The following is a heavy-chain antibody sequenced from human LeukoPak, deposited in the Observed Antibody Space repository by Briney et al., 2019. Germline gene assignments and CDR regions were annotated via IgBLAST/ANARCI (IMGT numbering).Heavy chain of an antibody. D-gene: IGHD3-22*01. CDR3: ARAPKNYYDSSGSLDY. V-gene: IGHV1-69*05. Sequence: SVRVSCKASGGTFSSYAISWVRQAPGQGLEWMGGIIPIFGTANYAQKFQGRVTITTDESTSTAYMELSSLRSEDTAVYYCARAPKNYYDSSGSLDYWGQGTLVTVSS. CDR2: IIPIFGTA. J-gene: IGHJ4*02. CDR1: GGTFSSYA.